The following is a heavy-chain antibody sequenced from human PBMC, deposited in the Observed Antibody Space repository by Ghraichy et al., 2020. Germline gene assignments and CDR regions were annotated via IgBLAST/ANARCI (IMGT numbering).Heavy chain of an antibody. CDR1: GGSISSYY. D-gene: IGHD3-22*01. J-gene: IGHJ4*02. Sequence: ETLSLTCTVSGGSISSYYWSWIRQPLGKGLDWIGFAYYNGNTFYNPSFKGRVTISVDRSKSQFSLTLSSVTAADTAVYYCARRGYYDSSGYYNFDSWGQGTLVSVPS. CDR3: ARRGYYDSSGYYNFDS. V-gene: IGHV4-59*08. CDR2: AYYNGNT.